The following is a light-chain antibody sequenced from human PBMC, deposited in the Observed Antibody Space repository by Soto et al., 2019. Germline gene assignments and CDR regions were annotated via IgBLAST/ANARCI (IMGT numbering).Light chain of an antibody. CDR2: DNK. V-gene: IGLV1-40*01. J-gene: IGLJ3*02. CDR3: QSYDSSFSDEV. Sequence: QSVLTQPPSVSGAPGQRVTISCTGINSNIGAGFDVHWYQQLPGTAPKLLIYDNKNRPSGVPDRFSGSKSGTSASLAITGLQAEDEADYYCQSYDSSFSDEVFGGGTKVTVL. CDR1: NSNIGAGFD.